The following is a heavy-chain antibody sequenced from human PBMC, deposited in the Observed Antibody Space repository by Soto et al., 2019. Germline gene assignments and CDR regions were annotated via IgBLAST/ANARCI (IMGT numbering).Heavy chain of an antibody. Sequence: GGSLRLSCAASGFTFSSYAMHWVRQAPGKGLEWVAVISYDGSNKYYADSVKGRFTISRDNSKNTMYLQMSSLRAEDTAVYYCARDFHAETYWGQGTLVTVSS. J-gene: IGHJ4*02. CDR3: ARDFHAETY. CDR2: ISYDGSNK. CDR1: GFTFSSYA. V-gene: IGHV3-30-3*01.